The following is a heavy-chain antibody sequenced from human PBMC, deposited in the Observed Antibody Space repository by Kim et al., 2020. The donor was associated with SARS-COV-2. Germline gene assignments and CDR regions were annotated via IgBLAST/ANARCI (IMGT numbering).Heavy chain of an antibody. D-gene: IGHD3-10*01. CDR3: AKRGDYGSGTYYHFGMDV. V-gene: IGHV3-30*02. J-gene: IGHJ6*02. Sequence: VKGRCTISRDNSKNTMFLQMNSLGAEDTAVYYCAKRGDYGSGTYYHFGMDVWGQGTTVTVSS.